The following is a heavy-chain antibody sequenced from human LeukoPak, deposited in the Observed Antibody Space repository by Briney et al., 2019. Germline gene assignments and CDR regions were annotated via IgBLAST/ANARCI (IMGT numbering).Heavy chain of an antibody. J-gene: IGHJ4*01. CDR3: VRQSPIGPAACAY. CDR2: IYPYDSDT. Sequence: GESLKISCKGSGYSFTSYWIGWVRQMPGKGLEWMGIIYPYDSDTRYSPSFQGQVTISADKSISTAYLQWSSLKASDTAMYYCVRQSPIGPAACAYWGHGTLVTVSS. D-gene: IGHD2-2*01. CDR1: GYSFTSYW. V-gene: IGHV5-51*01.